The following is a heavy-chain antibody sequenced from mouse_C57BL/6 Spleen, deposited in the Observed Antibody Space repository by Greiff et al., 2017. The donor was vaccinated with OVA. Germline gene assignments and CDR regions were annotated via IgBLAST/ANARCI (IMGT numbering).Heavy chain of an antibody. Sequence: QVQLKESGPGILQSSQTLSLTCSFSGFSLSTSGMGVSWIRQPSGKGLEWLAHTYWDDDKRYNPSLKSRLTISKDTSRNQVFLKITSVDSADTATYYCARRKIYDGYYDAMDYWGQGTSVTVSS. J-gene: IGHJ4*01. D-gene: IGHD2-3*01. CDR2: TYWDDDK. V-gene: IGHV8-12*01. CDR1: GFSLSTSGMG. CDR3: ARRKIYDGYYDAMDY.